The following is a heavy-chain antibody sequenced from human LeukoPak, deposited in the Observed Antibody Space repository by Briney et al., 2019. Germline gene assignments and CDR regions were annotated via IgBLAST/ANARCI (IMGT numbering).Heavy chain of an antibody. Sequence: GGSLRLSCAASGFTFSSYNMNWVRQAPGKGLEWVSSITSSSSYIYYADSVKGRFTISGDNAKNSLYLQINSLRAEDTAVYYCARGPESGWANYYYYYMDVWGKGTTVTVSS. V-gene: IGHV3-21*01. J-gene: IGHJ6*03. D-gene: IGHD6-19*01. CDR1: GFTFSSYN. CDR2: ITSSSSYI. CDR3: ARGPESGWANYYYYYMDV.